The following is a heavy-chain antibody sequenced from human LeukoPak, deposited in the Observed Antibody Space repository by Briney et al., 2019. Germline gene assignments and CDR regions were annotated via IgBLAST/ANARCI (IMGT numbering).Heavy chain of an antibody. CDR3: ATDTGHGYFES. CDR1: GFIFSNYW. CDR2: IRQEGSKK. V-gene: IGHV3-7*01. J-gene: IGHJ4*02. Sequence: GGSLRLSCAASGFIFSNYWMSWLRQAPGKGLEWVANIRQEGSKKNYEDSVEGRFTISRDNAQNSVYLQMTSLRAEDTAVYYCATDTGHGYFESWGQGTLVTVSS. D-gene: IGHD4-17*01.